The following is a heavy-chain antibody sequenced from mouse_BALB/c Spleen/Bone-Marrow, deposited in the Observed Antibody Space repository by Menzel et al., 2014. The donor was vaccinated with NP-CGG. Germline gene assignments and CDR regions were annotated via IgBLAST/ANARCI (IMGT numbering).Heavy chain of an antibody. D-gene: IGHD2-4*01. J-gene: IGHJ3*01. CDR3: ARSSSYDYDVGSAY. V-gene: IGHV3-2*02. Sequence: EVKLVESGPGLVKPSQSLSLTCIVTGYSITRDYAWNWIRQFPGNKLEWMGYISYSGSTTYNPSLESRISITRDTSKNQFFLQLNSVTTEDTATYYCARSSSYDYDVGSAYWGQGTLVTVSA. CDR1: GYSITRDYA. CDR2: ISYSGST.